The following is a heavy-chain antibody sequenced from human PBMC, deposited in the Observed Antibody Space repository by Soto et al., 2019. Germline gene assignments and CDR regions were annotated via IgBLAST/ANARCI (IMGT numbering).Heavy chain of an antibody. CDR2: FSGSGDST. V-gene: IGHV3-23*01. CDR3: AKEGGRSGATINY. CDR1: GFAFSSYA. Sequence: GGSLRLSCGAFGFAFSSYAMNWVRQAPGKGLEWVSGFSGSGDSTYHADSVKGRFTIPRDNSKNTLYLQMNSLRAEDTAVYYCAKEGGRSGATINYWGQGTQVTVSS. D-gene: IGHD1-26*01. J-gene: IGHJ4*02.